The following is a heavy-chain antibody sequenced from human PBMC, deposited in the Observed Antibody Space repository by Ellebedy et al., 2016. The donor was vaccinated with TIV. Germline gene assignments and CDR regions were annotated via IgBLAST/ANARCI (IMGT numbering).Heavy chain of an antibody. Sequence: PGGSLRLSCAASGFTFSGYWMHWVRQAPGRGLVWVSRISNDGSSTSYADSVKGRFTISRDNAKNTLYLQMNSLRAEDTAIYFCARDPVGVGPAFDVWGQGTMVTVSS. V-gene: IGHV3-74*01. CDR3: ARDPVGVGPAFDV. CDR1: GFTFSGYW. CDR2: ISNDGSST. D-gene: IGHD4-23*01. J-gene: IGHJ3*01.